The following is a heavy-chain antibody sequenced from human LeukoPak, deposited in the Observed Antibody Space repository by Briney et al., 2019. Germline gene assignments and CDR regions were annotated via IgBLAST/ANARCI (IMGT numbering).Heavy chain of an antibody. V-gene: IGHV1-69*02. Sequence: ASVKVSCKASGDTFSSYTISWVRQAPGQGLEWMGWIIPILGIANYAQKFQGRVTITADKSTSTAYMELGSLRSESTTVYYSAILNGPIVVVTAIQNWFDPWGQGTLVTVSS. CDR3: AILNGPIVVVTAIQNWFDP. J-gene: IGHJ5*02. CDR1: GDTFSSYT. D-gene: IGHD2-21*02. CDR2: IIPILGIA.